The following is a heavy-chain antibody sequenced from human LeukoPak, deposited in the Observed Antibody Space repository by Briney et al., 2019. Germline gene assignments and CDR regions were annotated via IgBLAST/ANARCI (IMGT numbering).Heavy chain of an antibody. J-gene: IGHJ4*02. CDR1: GSITSTNW. CDR3: SRLRAGDYFDY. Sequence: GSITSTNWWSWVRQPPGQGLEWVATIKEDGSEKYYVDSVKGRLTISRDTAKSSLYLQMNSLRAEDTAVYYCSRLRAGDYFDYWGQGTLVTVSS. D-gene: IGHD6-19*01. V-gene: IGHV3-7*01. CDR2: IKEDGSEK.